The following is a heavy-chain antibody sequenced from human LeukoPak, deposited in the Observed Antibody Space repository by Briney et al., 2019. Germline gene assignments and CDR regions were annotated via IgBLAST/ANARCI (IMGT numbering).Heavy chain of an antibody. J-gene: IGHJ4*02. V-gene: IGHV1-18*01. D-gene: IGHD2-15*01. Sequence: ASVKVSCKGSGGTFTSYGISWVRQAPGQGLEWMGWITVQNGNTKYAQKFQGRVTMTTDTSTSTVHMELRSLRSDDTAVYYCAREGYCSGETCYYFDSWGQGTLVTVSS. CDR3: AREGYCSGETCYYFDS. CDR2: ITVQNGNT. CDR1: GGTFTSYG.